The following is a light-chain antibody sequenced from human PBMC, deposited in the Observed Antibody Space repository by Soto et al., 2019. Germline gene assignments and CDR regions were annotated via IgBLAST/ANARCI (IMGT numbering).Light chain of an antibody. CDR3: QQYGSSPRT. J-gene: IGKJ1*01. CDR2: GAS. Sequence: EIVLTQSPGTLSLSPGERATLSCRASQSVSSNYLAWYQQKPGQAPKLLIYGASSGATGIPDRFSGSGSGTDFTLTISRLEPEDFAVYYCQQYGSSPRTFGQGTRWIS. CDR1: QSVSSNY. V-gene: IGKV3-20*01.